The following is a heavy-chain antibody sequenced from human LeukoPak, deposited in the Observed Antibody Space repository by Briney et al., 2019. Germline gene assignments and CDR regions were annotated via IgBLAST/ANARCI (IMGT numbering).Heavy chain of an antibody. Sequence: SGTLSLTCTVSGGSISSYCWSWIRQPAGKGLEWIGRIYTSGSTNYNPSLKSRVTVSVDTSKNQFSLKLSSVTAADTAVYYCARDPGCSSTSCYSLTKYYYYGMDVWGQGTTVTVSS. V-gene: IGHV4-4*07. CDR2: IYTSGST. CDR3: ARDPGCSSTSCYSLTKYYYYGMDV. J-gene: IGHJ6*02. CDR1: GGSISSYC. D-gene: IGHD2-2*02.